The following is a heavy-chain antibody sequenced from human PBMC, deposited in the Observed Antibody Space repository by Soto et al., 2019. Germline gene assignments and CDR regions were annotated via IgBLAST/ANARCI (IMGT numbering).Heavy chain of an antibody. Sequence: LRLSCAASGFTFSSYGMHWVRQAPGKGLEWVAVISYDGSNKYYADSVKGRFTISRDNSKNTLYLQMNSLRAEDTAVYYCAKDSTAMVTSYYYYYYGMDVWGQGTTVTVSS. J-gene: IGHJ6*02. CDR2: ISYDGSNK. CDR1: GFTFSSYG. D-gene: IGHD5-18*01. CDR3: AKDSTAMVTSYYYYYYGMDV. V-gene: IGHV3-30*18.